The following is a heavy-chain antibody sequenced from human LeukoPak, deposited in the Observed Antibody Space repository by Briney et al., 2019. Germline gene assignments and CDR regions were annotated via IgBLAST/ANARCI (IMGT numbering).Heavy chain of an antibody. V-gene: IGHV3-21*01. Sequence: GGALRLSCAASAFTFSNYKRIWVRQAPGKVQEWVSSISSSATYIYYADSVNGRFTSSIDDAKHSLFLQMNSLRAEDTAVYYCATADLTGYYGGDYWGQGTLVTVSS. J-gene: IGHJ4*02. CDR1: AFTFSNYK. CDR2: ISSSATYI. D-gene: IGHD3-9*01. CDR3: ATADLTGYYGGDY.